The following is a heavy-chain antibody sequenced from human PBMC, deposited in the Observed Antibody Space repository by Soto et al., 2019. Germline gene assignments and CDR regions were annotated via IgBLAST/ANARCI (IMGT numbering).Heavy chain of an antibody. J-gene: IGHJ4*02. D-gene: IGHD3-22*01. CDR3: ARDYYDSSGYGY. CDR1: GGTFSSYA. V-gene: IGHV1-69*13. Sequence: SVKVSCKASGGTFSSYAISWVRQAPGQGLEWMGGIIPIFGTANYAQKFQGRVTITADESTSTAYMELSSLRSEDTAVYYFARDYYDSSGYGYWGQGTLVTVSS. CDR2: IIPIFGTA.